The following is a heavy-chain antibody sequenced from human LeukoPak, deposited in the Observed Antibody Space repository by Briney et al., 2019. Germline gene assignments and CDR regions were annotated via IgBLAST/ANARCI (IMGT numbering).Heavy chain of an antibody. D-gene: IGHD3-22*01. Sequence: PSETLSLTCTVSGGSISSGDYYWSWIRQPPGKGLGWIGYIYYSGSTYYNPSLKSRVTISVDTSKNQFSLKLSSVTAADTAVYYCARGYDSSGFDYWGQGTLVTVSS. J-gene: IGHJ4*02. CDR3: ARGYDSSGFDY. V-gene: IGHV4-30-4*01. CDR1: GGSISSGDYY. CDR2: IYYSGST.